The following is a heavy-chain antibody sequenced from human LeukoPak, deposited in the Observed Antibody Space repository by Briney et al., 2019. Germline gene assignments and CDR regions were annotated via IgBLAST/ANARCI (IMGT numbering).Heavy chain of an antibody. CDR3: ARDTAGADY. CDR1: GFTFSSYW. V-gene: IGHV3-7*03. D-gene: IGHD1-26*01. J-gene: IGHJ4*02. Sequence: GGSLRLSCAASGFTFSSYWVSWVRQAPGKGLEWLANIKQDGSEKYYVDSVKGRFTISRDNAKNSLFLQMNSLRAQDTALYYCARDTAGADYWGQGTLVTVSP. CDR2: IKQDGSEK.